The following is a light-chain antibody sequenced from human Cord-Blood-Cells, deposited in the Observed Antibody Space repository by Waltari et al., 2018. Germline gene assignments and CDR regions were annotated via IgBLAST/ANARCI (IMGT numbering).Light chain of an antibody. CDR1: SSDVGCYNY. V-gene: IGLV2-14*01. Sequence: QSALTQPASVSGSPGQSITIPCPGTSSDVGCYNYVPWYQQHPGKAPKLMIYDVSKRPSGVSNRFSGSKSGNTASLTISGLQAEDEADYYCSSYTSSSTWVFGGGTKLTVL. CDR2: DVS. J-gene: IGLJ3*02. CDR3: SSYTSSSTWV.